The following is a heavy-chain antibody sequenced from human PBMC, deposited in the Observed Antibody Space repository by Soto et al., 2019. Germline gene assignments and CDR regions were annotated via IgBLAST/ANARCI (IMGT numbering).Heavy chain of an antibody. D-gene: IGHD5-12*01. Sequence: QVQLVQSGAEVKKPGSSVKVSCKASGGTFSNYPISWVRQAPGQGLEWMGGIIRIFGTVNYAQKFQGRVTITADESTSTAYMELSSLRSEDTAVYYCARGNHRWLQLWYFDLWGRGPLVTVSS. CDR2: IIRIFGTV. V-gene: IGHV1-69*12. J-gene: IGHJ2*01. CDR1: GGTFSNYP. CDR3: ARGNHRWLQLWYFDL.